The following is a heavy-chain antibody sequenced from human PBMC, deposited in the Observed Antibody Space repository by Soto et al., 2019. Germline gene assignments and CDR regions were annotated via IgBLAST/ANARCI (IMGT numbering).Heavy chain of an antibody. J-gene: IGHJ5*02. CDR2: ISGSGGST. V-gene: IGHV3-23*01. D-gene: IGHD3-22*01. Sequence: PGGSLRLSCAASGFTFSSYAMSWVRQAPGKGLEWVSAISGSGGSTYYADSVKGRFTISRDNSKNTLYLQMNSLRAEDTAVYYCAKDPDDSSGYYHDNWFDPWGQGTLVTVSS. CDR1: GFTFSSYA. CDR3: AKDPDDSSGYYHDNWFDP.